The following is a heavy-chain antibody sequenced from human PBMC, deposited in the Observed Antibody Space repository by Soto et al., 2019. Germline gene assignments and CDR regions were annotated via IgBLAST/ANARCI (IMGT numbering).Heavy chain of an antibody. V-gene: IGHV4-59*08. CDR2: IYYSGST. J-gene: IGHJ5*02. CDR3: ARQVATIYNWFDP. Sequence: SETLSLTCTVSGGSISSYYWSWIRQPPGKGLEWIGYIYYSGSTNYNPSLKSRVTISVDTSKNQFSLKLSSVTAADTAVYYCARQVATIYNWFDPWGQRTRVTVSS. D-gene: IGHD5-12*01. CDR1: GGSISSYY.